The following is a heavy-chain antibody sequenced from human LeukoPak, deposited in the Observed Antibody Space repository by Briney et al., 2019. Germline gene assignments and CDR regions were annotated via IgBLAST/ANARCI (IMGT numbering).Heavy chain of an antibody. D-gene: IGHD6-13*01. V-gene: IGHV3-30*03. CDR3: ARDVSLGTPGYSSSWYADNWFDP. CDR1: GFTFSSYG. Sequence: PGGSLRLSCAVSGFTFSSYGMHWVRQAPGKGLEWVAVISYDGSNKYYADSVKGRFTISRDNSKNTLYLQMNSLRAEDTAVYYCARDVSLGTPGYSSSWYADNWFDPWGQGTLVTVSS. J-gene: IGHJ5*02. CDR2: ISYDGSNK.